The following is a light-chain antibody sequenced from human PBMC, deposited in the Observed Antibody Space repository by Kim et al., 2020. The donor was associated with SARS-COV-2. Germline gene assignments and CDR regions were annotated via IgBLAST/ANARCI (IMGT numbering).Light chain of an antibody. V-gene: IGKV3-20*01. CDR2: GAS. J-gene: IGKJ1*01. Sequence: LSPGESATRSCRDSQSVSSSYLAWYQKKPGQAPRLLIYGASSRATGIPDRFSGSGSGTDFTLTISRLEPEDSAVYYCQQYDTSRTFGQGTKVDIK. CDR3: QQYDTSRT. CDR1: QSVSSSY.